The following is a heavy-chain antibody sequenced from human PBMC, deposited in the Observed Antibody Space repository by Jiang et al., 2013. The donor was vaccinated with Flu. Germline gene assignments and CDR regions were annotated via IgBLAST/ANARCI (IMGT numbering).Heavy chain of an antibody. CDR3: ARVKDYGSGVDY. Sequence: SGLVKPSETLSLTCTVSGGSISSYYWSWIRQPPGKGLEWIGYIYYSGSTNYNPSLKSRVTISVDTSKNQFSLKLSSVTAADTAVYYCARVKDYGSGVDYWGQGTLVTVSS. J-gene: IGHJ4*02. CDR1: GGSISSYY. V-gene: IGHV4-59*01. D-gene: IGHD3-10*01. CDR2: IYYSGST.